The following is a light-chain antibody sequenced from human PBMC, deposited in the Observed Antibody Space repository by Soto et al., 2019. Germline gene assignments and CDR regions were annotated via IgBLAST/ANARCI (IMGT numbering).Light chain of an antibody. Sequence: IVMTQSKLSLPVTPGEPASISCRSSQSLLHSNGNNYLEWYLQKPGQSPQLLIYLGSSRASGVPDRFSGSGSGTDFTLKIRRVEAEDVGVYYCMQALQTPRTFGQRTKADIK. V-gene: IGKV2-28*01. J-gene: IGKJ1*01. CDR1: QSLLHSNGNNY. CDR3: MQALQTPRT. CDR2: LGS.